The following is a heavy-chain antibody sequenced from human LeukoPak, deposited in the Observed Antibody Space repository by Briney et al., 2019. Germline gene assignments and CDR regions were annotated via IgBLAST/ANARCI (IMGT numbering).Heavy chain of an antibody. CDR2: INHSGST. D-gene: IGHD6-13*01. CDR1: GGSFSGYY. V-gene: IGHV4-34*01. Sequence: SETLSLTCAVYGGSFSGYYYTWIRQPPGKGLEWIGEINHSGSTTYNPSLNSRVIILVDTSENQFSLKLRSVTAAETAVYYCARGEGQRQLVHIHWGQGTLVTVSS. CDR3: ARGEGQRQLVHIH. J-gene: IGHJ4*02.